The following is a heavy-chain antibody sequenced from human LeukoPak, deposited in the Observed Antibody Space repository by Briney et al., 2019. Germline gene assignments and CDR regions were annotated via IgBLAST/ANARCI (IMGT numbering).Heavy chain of an antibody. Sequence: PSETLSLTCTVSGGPISSYYWSWIRQPPGKGLEWIGYIYYSGSTNYNPSLKSRVTISVDTSKNQFSLKLSSVTAADTAVYYCAGGVAVAGHWGYYFDYWGQGTLVTVSS. CDR1: GGPISSYY. D-gene: IGHD6-19*01. V-gene: IGHV4-59*08. J-gene: IGHJ4*02. CDR3: AGGVAVAGHWGYYFDY. CDR2: IYYSGST.